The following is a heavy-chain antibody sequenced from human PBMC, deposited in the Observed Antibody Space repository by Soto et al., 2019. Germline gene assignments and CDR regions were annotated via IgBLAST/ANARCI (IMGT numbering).Heavy chain of an antibody. CDR1: GVTVSSDAYY. D-gene: IGHD3-16*02. J-gene: IGHJ4*02. CDR3: ARYRFSGNKWSKFDY. Sequence: SETLTLTCTVSGVTVSSDAYYWSWIRQHPGKGLEWIGNIYHTGSTYYSPSLKSRVVISLDTSNNQFSLTLTSVTAADTAVYYCARYRFSGNKWSKFDYWGRGNLVT. CDR2: IYHTGST. V-gene: IGHV4-31*03.